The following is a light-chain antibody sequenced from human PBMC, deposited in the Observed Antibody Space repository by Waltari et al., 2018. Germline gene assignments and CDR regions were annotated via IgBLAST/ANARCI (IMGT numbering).Light chain of an antibody. CDR2: KAS. CDR3: QQYSSFPLI. CDR1: QTINDW. V-gene: IGKV1-5*03. Sequence: DIQMTQSPSTLSASIGDRFTITCRASQTINDWLAWYQQKPGRAPKLLIYKASDLESGVPSRFSGSGSGTEFTLTISGLQPDDFATYYCQQYSSFPLIFGPGTRVEIK. J-gene: IGKJ3*01.